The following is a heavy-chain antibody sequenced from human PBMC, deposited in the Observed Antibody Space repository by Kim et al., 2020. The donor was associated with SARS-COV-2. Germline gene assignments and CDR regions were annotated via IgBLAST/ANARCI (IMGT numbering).Heavy chain of an antibody. D-gene: IGHD1-26*01. J-gene: IGHJ6*02. CDR2: IYHSGST. CDR1: GGSISSSNW. V-gene: IGHV4-4*02. Sequence: SETLSLTCAVSGGSISSSNWWSWVRQPPGKGLEWIGEIYHSGSTNYNPSLKSRVTISVDKSKNQFSLKLSSVTAADTAVYYCARTGVGAYYYYGMDVWGQGTTVTVSS. CDR3: ARTGVGAYYYYGMDV.